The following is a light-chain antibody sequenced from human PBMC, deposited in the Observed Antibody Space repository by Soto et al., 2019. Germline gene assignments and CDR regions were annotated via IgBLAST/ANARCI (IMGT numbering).Light chain of an antibody. CDR1: QGISSW. J-gene: IGKJ1*01. Sequence: DIQMTQSPSSVSASVGDRVTMTCRASQGISSWLVWYQQKAGKAPKLLIYAASKLQSGVPSRFSGSGSGTDFTLTISSLQPEDSATYYCHQANSFPQTFGQGTKVEIK. CDR3: HQANSFPQT. V-gene: IGKV1-12*01. CDR2: AAS.